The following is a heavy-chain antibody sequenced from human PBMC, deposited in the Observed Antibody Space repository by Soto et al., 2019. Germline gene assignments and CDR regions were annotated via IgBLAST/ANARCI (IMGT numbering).Heavy chain of an antibody. CDR3: IKGKVGTDPNWLDP. V-gene: IGHV3-66*01. J-gene: IGHJ5*02. CDR2: IYVDGTT. Sequence: EVQLVESGGGLVQPGGSLXXSCAXXGFXXXXXYLXXXXQAPGRGLQWVSSIYVDGTTYYTDSVKGRFSISRDSSKNTLYLQMNSLGAEDTALYYCIKGKVGTDPNWLDPWGQGSLVTVSS. D-gene: IGHD2-21*02. CDR1: GFXXXXXY.